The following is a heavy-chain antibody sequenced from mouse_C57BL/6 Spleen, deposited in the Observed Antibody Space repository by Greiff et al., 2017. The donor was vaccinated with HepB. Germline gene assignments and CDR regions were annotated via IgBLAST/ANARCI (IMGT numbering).Heavy chain of an antibody. CDR2: IYPGSGST. CDR1: GYTFTSYW. D-gene: IGHD2-4*01. Sequence: QVHVKQSGAELVKPGASVKMSCKASGYTFTSYWITWVKQRPGQGLEWIGDIYPGSGSTNYNEKFKSKATLTVDTSSSTAYMQLSSLTSEDSAVYYCARDDSRFFAYWGQGTLVTVSA. V-gene: IGHV1-55*01. J-gene: IGHJ3*01. CDR3: ARDDSRFFAY.